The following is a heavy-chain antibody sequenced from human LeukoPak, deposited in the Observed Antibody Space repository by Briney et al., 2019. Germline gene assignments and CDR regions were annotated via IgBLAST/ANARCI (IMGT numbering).Heavy chain of an antibody. V-gene: IGHV3-7*01. D-gene: IGHD3-10*01. Sequence: PGGSLRLSCAASGFTFSSYWMSWVRQTPGKGLEWVANIKQDGSEKYYVGSVKGRFIISRDNAKSSLFLQMNSLRAEDTAVYYCARGPTPSYYYGSGSYYSLDFWGQGTLVTVSS. CDR1: GFTFSSYW. J-gene: IGHJ4*02. CDR2: IKQDGSEK. CDR3: ARGPTPSYYYGSGSYYSLDF.